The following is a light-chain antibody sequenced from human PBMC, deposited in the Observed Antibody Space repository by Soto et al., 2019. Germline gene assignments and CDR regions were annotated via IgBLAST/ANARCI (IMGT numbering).Light chain of an antibody. Sequence: QSALTQPASVSGSPGQSITISCTGTSSDIGDYNYVSWYQQHPGKAPKLMIFEVSNQPSGVSNRFSGSKSGNTASLTISGLQAEDEADYYCSSYTSSSTRVFGTGTKVTVL. CDR3: SSYTSSSTRV. CDR1: SSDIGDYNY. J-gene: IGLJ1*01. CDR2: EVS. V-gene: IGLV2-14*01.